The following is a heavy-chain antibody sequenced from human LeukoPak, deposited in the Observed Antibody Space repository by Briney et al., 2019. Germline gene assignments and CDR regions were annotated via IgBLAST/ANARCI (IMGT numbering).Heavy chain of an antibody. CDR2: IYYSGST. CDR1: GGSISSGGYS. D-gene: IGHD2-2*01. CDR3: ARAGYCSSTSCYVGFNWFDP. J-gene: IGHJ5*02. V-gene: IGHV4-30-4*07. Sequence: SSQTLSLTCAVSGGSISSGGYSWSWIRQPPGKGLEWIGYIYYSGSTYYNPSLKSRVTISVDTSKNQFSLKLSSVTAADTAVYYCARAGYCSSTSCYVGFNWFDPWGQGTLVTVPS.